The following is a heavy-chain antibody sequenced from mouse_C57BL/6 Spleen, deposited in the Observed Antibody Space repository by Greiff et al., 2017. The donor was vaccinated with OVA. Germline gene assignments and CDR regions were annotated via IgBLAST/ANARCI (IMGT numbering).Heavy chain of an antibody. J-gene: IGHJ2*01. D-gene: IGHD2-5*01. V-gene: IGHV1-64*01. CDR2: IHPTSGST. CDR1: GYTFTSYW. CDR3: ARAHYSNYGYYFDD. Sequence: VQLQQSGAELVKPGASVKLSCKASGYTFTSYWMHWVKQRPGQGLEWIGMIHPTSGSTNYNEKFKSKATLTVDNSSSTAYMQLSSLTSAASAVYYWARAHYSNYGYYFDDWGTGTTLTASS.